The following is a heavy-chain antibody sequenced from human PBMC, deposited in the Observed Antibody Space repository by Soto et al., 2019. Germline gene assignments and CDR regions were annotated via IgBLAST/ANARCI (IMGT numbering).Heavy chain of an antibody. Sequence: PWGSLRLSCAASGFTVSNNYMSWVRQAPGKGLESVSVLYSDGSTNYADSVKGRFTISRDNPKNTLYLQMNSLRVEDTALYYCATAYCTDGSSCWFEYWYQGTLVTVSS. CDR1: GFTVSNNY. J-gene: IGHJ4*02. CDR2: LYSDGST. CDR3: ATAYCTDGSSCWFEY. V-gene: IGHV3-53*01. D-gene: IGHD2-8*01.